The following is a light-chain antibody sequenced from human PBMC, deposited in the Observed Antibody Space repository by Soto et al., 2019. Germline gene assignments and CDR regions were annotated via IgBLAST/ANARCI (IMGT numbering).Light chain of an antibody. CDR2: DAS. CDR1: QSVSSTY. CDR3: QHYHNSLWT. J-gene: IGKJ1*01. Sequence: EIVLTQSPGTLSLSPGERVTLSCRASQSVSSTYLAWYQQKPGQAPRLLIYDASSRATGIPDRFSGSGSGTDFTLTISRLEPEDFAVYYGQHYHNSLWTFGQGTQVDI. V-gene: IGKV3-20*01.